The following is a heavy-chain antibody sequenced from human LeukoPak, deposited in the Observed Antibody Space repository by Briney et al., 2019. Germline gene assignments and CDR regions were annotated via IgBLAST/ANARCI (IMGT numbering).Heavy chain of an antibody. CDR1: GFTFSSYG. V-gene: IGHV3-33*06. J-gene: IGHJ4*02. CDR3: AKDGAASTYFDY. Sequence: GGSLRLSCAASGFTFSSYGMHWVRQAPGKGLEWVAVMWYDGSTKYYADSVKGRFTISRDNSKNTLYLQMDSLRAEDTAVYYCAKDGAASTYFDYWGPGTLVTVSS. D-gene: IGHD4/OR15-4a*01. CDR2: MWYDGSTK.